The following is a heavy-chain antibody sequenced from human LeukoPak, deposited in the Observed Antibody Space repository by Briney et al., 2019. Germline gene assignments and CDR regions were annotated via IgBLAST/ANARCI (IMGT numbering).Heavy chain of an antibody. CDR3: AKSNGYGLVDI. CDR2: IYTSGST. V-gene: IGHV4-4*07. Sequence: PSETLSLTCTVSGGSISSYYWSWIRQPAGKGLEWIGRIYTSGSTNYNPSLKSRVTISLDTSRNQFSLKLTSVTAADTAVYYCAKSNGYGLVDIWGQGTMVTVSS. CDR1: GGSISSYY. D-gene: IGHD3-10*01. J-gene: IGHJ3*02.